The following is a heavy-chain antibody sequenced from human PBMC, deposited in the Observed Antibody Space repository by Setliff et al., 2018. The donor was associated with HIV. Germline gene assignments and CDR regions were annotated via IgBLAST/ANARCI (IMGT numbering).Heavy chain of an antibody. D-gene: IGHD1-26*01. V-gene: IGHV3-74*01. Sequence: GGSLRLSCEASGFTFSSYWMHWGRQAPGKGLVWVSRINRDGSFTNYADSVKGRFTISRDNAKNTLYLQMNSLRAEDTAVYYCARDAPRGGDMDVWAKGTTVTVSS. J-gene: IGHJ6*03. CDR1: GFTFSSYW. CDR2: INRDGSFT. CDR3: ARDAPRGGDMDV.